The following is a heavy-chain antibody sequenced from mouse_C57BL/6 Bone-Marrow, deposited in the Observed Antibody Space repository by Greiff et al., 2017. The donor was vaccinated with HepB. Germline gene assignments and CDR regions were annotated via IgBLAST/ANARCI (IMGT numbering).Heavy chain of an antibody. CDR2: IRNKANNHAT. V-gene: IGHV6-6*01. Sequence: DVMLVESGGGLVQPGGSMKLSCAASGFTFSDAWMDWVRQSPEKGLEWVAEIRNKANNHATYYAESVKGRFTISRDDSKSSVYLQMNSLRAEDTGIYYCTRDDGFTGGFAYWGQGTLVTVSA. CDR1: GFTFSDAW. CDR3: TRDDGFTGGFAY. D-gene: IGHD2-3*01. J-gene: IGHJ3*01.